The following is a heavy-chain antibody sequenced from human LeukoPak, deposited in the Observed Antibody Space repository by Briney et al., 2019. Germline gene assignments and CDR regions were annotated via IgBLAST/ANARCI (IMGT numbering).Heavy chain of an antibody. V-gene: IGHV1-69*13. D-gene: IGHD2-21*02. Sequence: GASVKVSCKASGGTFSSYAISWVRQAPGQGLEWMGGIIPIFGTANYAQKFQGRVTITADESTSTAYMELSSLRSEDTAVYYCARGRPYCGGACYHNWFAPWGQGPLVTVSS. CDR1: GGTFSSYA. CDR3: ARGRPYCGGACYHNWFAP. J-gene: IGHJ5*02. CDR2: IIPIFGTA.